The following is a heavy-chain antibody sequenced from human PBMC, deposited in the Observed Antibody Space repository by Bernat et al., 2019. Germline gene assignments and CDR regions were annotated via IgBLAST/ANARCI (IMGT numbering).Heavy chain of an antibody. V-gene: IGHV3-30*18. CDR1: GFTFSSYG. Sequence: VQLVESGGGLVKPGGSLRLSCAASGFTFSSYGMHWVRQAPGKGLEWVAVISYDGSNKYYADSVKGRFTISRDNSKNTLYLQMNSLRAEDTAVYYCAKEGHATYYYYYGMDVWGQGTTVTVSS. CDR2: ISYDGSNK. CDR3: AKEGHATYYYYYGMDV. J-gene: IGHJ6*02.